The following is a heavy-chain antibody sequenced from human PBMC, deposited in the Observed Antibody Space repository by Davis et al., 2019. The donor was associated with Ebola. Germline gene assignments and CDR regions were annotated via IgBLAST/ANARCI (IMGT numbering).Heavy chain of an antibody. Sequence: AASVKVSCKASGYTFTSYDVNWVRQAPGQGLEWMGWMNPNSGNTGYAQKFRGRVTMTRDTSISTAYMELSSLRSEDAAVYYCAIKTRQQDYWGQGTLVTVSS. J-gene: IGHJ4*02. CDR3: AIKTRQQDY. CDR1: GYTFTSYD. CDR2: MNPNSGNT. V-gene: IGHV1-8*01. D-gene: IGHD6-13*01.